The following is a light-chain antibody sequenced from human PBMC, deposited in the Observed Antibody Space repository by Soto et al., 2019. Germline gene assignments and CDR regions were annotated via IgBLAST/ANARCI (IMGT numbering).Light chain of an antibody. CDR1: QNINSN. CDR3: QQYNSWPLT. CDR2: GAS. V-gene: IGKV3-15*01. Sequence: EIVMTQSPATLSVSPGERATLSCRASQNINSNLAWYQQKPGQAPRLLIYGASTRATGIPARFSGSESGTEFTLTIGSLQSEDFAVYYCQQYNSWPLTLGGGTKVEIK. J-gene: IGKJ4*01.